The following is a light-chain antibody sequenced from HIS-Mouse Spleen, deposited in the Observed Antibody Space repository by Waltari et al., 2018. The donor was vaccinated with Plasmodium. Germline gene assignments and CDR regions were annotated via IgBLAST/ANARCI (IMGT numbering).Light chain of an antibody. CDR3: YSTDSSGNHRV. CDR2: EDS. V-gene: IGLV3-10*01. CDR1: ALPKKY. J-gene: IGLJ3*02. Sequence: SYELTQPPSVSVSPGQPARTPCSGDALPKKYAYWYQQKSGPAPVLVIYEDSKRPSGIPERFSGSSSGTMATLTISGAQVEDEADYYCYSTDSSGNHRVFGGGTKLTVL.